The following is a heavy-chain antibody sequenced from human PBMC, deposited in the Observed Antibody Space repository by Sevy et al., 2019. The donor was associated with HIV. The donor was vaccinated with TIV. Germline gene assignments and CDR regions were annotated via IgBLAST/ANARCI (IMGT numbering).Heavy chain of an antibody. CDR2: IYPGDSDT. V-gene: IGHV5-51*01. J-gene: IGHJ3*02. D-gene: IGHD3-9*01. CDR3: ARRGLGAFDI. CDR1: GYSFSSYW. Sequence: GESLKISCKGSGYSFSSYWIDWVRQMPGKGLEWMGIIYPGDSDTRYSPSFQGQVTISADKSISIVYLQWSSLKASDTAIYYCARRGLGAFDIWGQGTMVTVSS.